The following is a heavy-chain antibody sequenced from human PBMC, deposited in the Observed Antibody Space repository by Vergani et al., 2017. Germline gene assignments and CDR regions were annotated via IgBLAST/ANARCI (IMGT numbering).Heavy chain of an antibody. D-gene: IGHD6-6*01. Sequence: QVQLQESGPGLVKPSQTLSLTCTVSGGSISSGSYYWSWIRQPAGKGLEWSGRIYTSGSTNYNPSIKSRVTMSVDTSKNQFSLKLSSVTAAHTAVYYCASCRIAARPRRYENWFDPWGQGTLVTVSS. CDR3: ASCRIAARPRRYENWFDP. V-gene: IGHV4-61*02. CDR2: IYTSGST. CDR1: GGSISSGSYY. J-gene: IGHJ5*02.